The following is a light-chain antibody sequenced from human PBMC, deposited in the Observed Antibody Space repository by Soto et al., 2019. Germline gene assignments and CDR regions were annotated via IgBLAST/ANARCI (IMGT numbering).Light chain of an antibody. J-gene: IGKJ4*01. CDR3: QQRWDWPLT. CDR2: DTF. CDR1: RTVNSQ. Sequence: EIVLTQSPASVSLSPGGRATLSCRASRTVNSQLAWYQQKPGQAPRLLIYDTFNRAAGIPARFSGSETGTDFTLTINNLEPEGSAVYYCQQRWDWPLTFGGGTKVDIK. V-gene: IGKV3-11*01.